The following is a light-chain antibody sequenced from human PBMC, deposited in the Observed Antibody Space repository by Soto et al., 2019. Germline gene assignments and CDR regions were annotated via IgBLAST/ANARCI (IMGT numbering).Light chain of an antibody. V-gene: IGKV3-20*01. J-gene: IGKJ4*01. CDR2: GAS. CDR1: QSVRSNY. CDR3: QQYASSPLT. Sequence: EIVLTQSPGTLSLSSGERDTVSCRASQSVRSNYLAWYQQKPGQAPRLLIYGASSRATGIPDRFGGSGSGTDFTLTISRLETEDFAVYYCQQYASSPLTFGGGTKVEIK.